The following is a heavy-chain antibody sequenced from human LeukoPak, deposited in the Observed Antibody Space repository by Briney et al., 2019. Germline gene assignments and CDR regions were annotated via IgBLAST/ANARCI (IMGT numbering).Heavy chain of an antibody. CDR2: IFPGDSDT. CDR3: AGHPKFSSGWYDFDY. J-gene: IGHJ4*02. D-gene: IGHD6-19*01. Sequence: PGESLKISCQGSGYSFASYWIGWVRQMPGKGLEWMGIIFPGDSDTRYSPSFQGQVTISVDKSISTAYLQWDSVKTSDTAMYYCAGHPKFSSGWYDFDYWGRGTLVTVSS. V-gene: IGHV5-51*01. CDR1: GYSFASYW.